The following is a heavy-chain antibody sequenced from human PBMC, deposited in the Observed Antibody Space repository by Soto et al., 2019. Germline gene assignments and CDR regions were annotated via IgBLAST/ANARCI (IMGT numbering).Heavy chain of an antibody. V-gene: IGHV1-69*12. D-gene: IGHD1-7*01. Sequence: QVQLVQSGAEVKKPGSSVKVSCKASGGTFSSYAISWVRQAPGQGLEWMGGIIPIFGTANYAQKFQGRVTXIAXEXRSTASMELSSLRSEDTAVYYCASRTGTTSSSWFDPWGQGTLVTVSS. CDR2: IIPIFGTA. CDR1: GGTFSSYA. CDR3: ASRTGTTSSSWFDP. J-gene: IGHJ5*02.